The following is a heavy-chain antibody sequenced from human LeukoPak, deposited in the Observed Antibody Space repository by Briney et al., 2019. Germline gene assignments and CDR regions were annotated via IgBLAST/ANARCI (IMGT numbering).Heavy chain of an antibody. CDR2: MYHSGST. CDR3: ARGGRLDCSSTSCYHNDAFDI. Sequence: SETLSLTCTVSGGSMSSGSYFWSWVRQPPGKGREWIGQMYHSGSTNYNPSLKSRLTISVDKSNNQFSLKLRFVTAADTAVYYCARGGRLDCSSTSCYHNDAFDIWGQGTMVTVSS. V-gene: IGHV4-39*07. D-gene: IGHD2-2*01. CDR1: GGSMSSGSYF. J-gene: IGHJ3*02.